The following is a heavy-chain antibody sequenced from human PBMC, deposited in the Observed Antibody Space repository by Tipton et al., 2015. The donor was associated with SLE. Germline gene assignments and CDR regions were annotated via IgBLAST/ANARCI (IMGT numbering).Heavy chain of an antibody. D-gene: IGHD6-19*01. J-gene: IGHJ4*02. V-gene: IGHV4-31*03. CDR2: IDHSGNT. Sequence: TLSLTCTVSGGPITSGGYSWNWIRQHPEKGLEWIGYIDHSGNTHYNPSVKSRLTISMDTSKNQFSLELKSVTAADTAVYYCARGGSGWYGWLDSWGQGTLVTVSS. CDR1: GGPITSGGYS. CDR3: ARGGSGWYGWLDS.